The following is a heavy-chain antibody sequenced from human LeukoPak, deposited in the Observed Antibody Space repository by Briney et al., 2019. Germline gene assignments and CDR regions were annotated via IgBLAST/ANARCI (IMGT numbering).Heavy chain of an antibody. CDR2: IKDDGSAK. J-gene: IGHJ4*02. CDR1: GFTISNFW. Sequence: GGSLRVSCTVSGFTISNFWMSWVRQAPGKGLERVANIKDDGSAKFYLASVEGRFTISRDNAKNTLYLQLNSLRAEDTAVYYCARGKGLGTDYWGQGTLVTVSS. D-gene: IGHD3/OR15-3a*01. CDR3: ARGKGLGTDY. V-gene: IGHV3-7*01.